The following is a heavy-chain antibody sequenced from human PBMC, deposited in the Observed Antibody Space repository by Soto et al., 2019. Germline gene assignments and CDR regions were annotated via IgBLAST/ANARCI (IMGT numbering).Heavy chain of an antibody. D-gene: IGHD6-13*01. V-gene: IGHV1-69*02. CDR3: ARVGSSSWYVDWFDT. Sequence: ASVKVSSKACGGTFSSYTICSVRHAPGQGLEWMGRIIPILGIANYAQKFQGRVTITADKSTSTAYMELSSLRSEDTAVYYCARVGSSSWYVDWFDTWAQGTLVTVSS. CDR1: GGTFSSYT. J-gene: IGHJ5*02. CDR2: IIPILGIA.